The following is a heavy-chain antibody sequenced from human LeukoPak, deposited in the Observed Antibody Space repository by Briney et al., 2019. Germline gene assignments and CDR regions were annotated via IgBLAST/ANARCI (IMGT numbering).Heavy chain of an antibody. CDR1: GGSISSYY. V-gene: IGHV4-59*08. Sequence: SETLSLTCTVSGGSISSYYWSWIRQPPGKGLEWIGYIYYSGSTNYNPSLKSRVTISVDTSKNQFALKLSSVTAADTAVYYCARSRNTAMVTLDYWGQGTLVTVSS. CDR2: IYYSGST. CDR3: ARSRNTAMVTLDY. D-gene: IGHD5-18*01. J-gene: IGHJ4*02.